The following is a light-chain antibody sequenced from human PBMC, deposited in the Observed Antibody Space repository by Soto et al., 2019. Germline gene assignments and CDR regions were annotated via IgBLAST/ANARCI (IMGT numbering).Light chain of an antibody. Sequence: EIVLTQSPATLSLSPGERATLSCSASQSVSGYLAWYQQKPGQAPRLLMYDASNRATGIPARFSGSGSGTDFTLTISSLEPEDFALYYCQQRSNWPSTFGGGTKVEIK. V-gene: IGKV3-11*01. CDR2: DAS. CDR3: QQRSNWPST. CDR1: QSVSGY. J-gene: IGKJ4*01.